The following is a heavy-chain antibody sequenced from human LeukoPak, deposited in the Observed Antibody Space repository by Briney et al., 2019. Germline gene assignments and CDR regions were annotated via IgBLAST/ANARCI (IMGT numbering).Heavy chain of an antibody. CDR2: INHSGST. CDR1: GGSCSGFY. J-gene: IGHJ6*02. Sequence: SETLSLTWNVSGGSCSGFYWNWIRQSPGKGLEWIGEINHSGSTNYSPSLKNRITISLDTSKNQFSLKLASVTAADTAVYYRARDASYYYGLDVWGQGTTVTVSS. V-gene: IGHV4-34*01. CDR3: ARDASYYYGLDV.